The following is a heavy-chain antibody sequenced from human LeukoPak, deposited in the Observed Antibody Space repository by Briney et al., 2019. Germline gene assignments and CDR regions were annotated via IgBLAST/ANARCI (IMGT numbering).Heavy chain of an antibody. CDR2: ISPRSDYI. V-gene: IGHV3-21*01. J-gene: IGHJ1*01. D-gene: IGHD1-26*01. CDR3: ATGPPCGLVRQFQH. Sequence: PGGSLRLSCTASAFTFSSYWMHWVRQAPGKGLEWVSSISPRSDYIYYADSVKGRFTISRDNAKNSLSLLMNSLSAEDTAVYYCATGPPCGLVRQFQHWGQGTLVTVSS. CDR1: AFTFSSYW.